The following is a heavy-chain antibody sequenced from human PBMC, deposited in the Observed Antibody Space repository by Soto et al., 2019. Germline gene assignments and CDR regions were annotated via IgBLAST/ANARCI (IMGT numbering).Heavy chain of an antibody. CDR3: ARGGLRLGELSPDPPYYFDY. Sequence: QVQLQESGPGLVKPSQTLSLTCTVSGGSISSGGYYWSWIRQHPGKGLEWIGYIYYSGSTYYNPSLKSRVTISVDTSKNQFSLKLSSVTAADTAVYYCARGGLRLGELSPDPPYYFDYWGQGTLVTVSS. D-gene: IGHD3-16*02. V-gene: IGHV4-31*03. J-gene: IGHJ4*02. CDR1: GGSISSGGYY. CDR2: IYYSGST.